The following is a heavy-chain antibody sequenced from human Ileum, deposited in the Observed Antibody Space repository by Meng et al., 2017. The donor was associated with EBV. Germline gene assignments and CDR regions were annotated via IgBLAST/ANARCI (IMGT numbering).Heavy chain of an antibody. CDR2: IYKSGST. V-gene: IGHV4-30-4*01. Sequence: VHLQESGPGLVKPSQTLSLTCAFSGGSLSRGGYYWSWIRQPPGKGLEWIGYIYKSGSTYYNPSLTSRVTISVDTSKNQFFLKLGSVTAADTGVYYCARGGDTSGYSLDYWGQGILVTVSS. J-gene: IGHJ4*02. CDR3: ARGGDTSGYSLDY. CDR1: GGSLSRGGYY. D-gene: IGHD3-22*01.